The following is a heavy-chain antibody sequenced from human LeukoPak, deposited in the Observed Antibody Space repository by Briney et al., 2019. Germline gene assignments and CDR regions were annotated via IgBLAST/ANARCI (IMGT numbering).Heavy chain of an antibody. Sequence: GGSLRLSCAASGFTLSSYWMHWVRQAPGEGLMWVSRINSDGRSTDYADSVKGRFTISRDNAQNTLYLQMNSLRAEDTAVYYCARTNYYDSNRAYYRQFDYWGQGTLVTVSS. J-gene: IGHJ4*02. D-gene: IGHD3-22*01. CDR1: GFTLSSYW. CDR2: INSDGRST. CDR3: ARTNYYDSNRAYYRQFDY. V-gene: IGHV3-74*01.